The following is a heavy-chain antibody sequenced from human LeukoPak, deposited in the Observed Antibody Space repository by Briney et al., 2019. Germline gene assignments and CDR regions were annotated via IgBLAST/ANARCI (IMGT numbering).Heavy chain of an antibody. Sequence: SETLSLTCAVYGGSFSGYYWSWIRQPPGKGLEWIGEINHSGSTNYNPSLKSRVTISVDTSKNQFSLKLSSVTAADTAVYYCARLNDLWDWFDPWGQGTLVTVSS. CDR1: GGSFSGYY. CDR3: ARLNDLWDWFDP. V-gene: IGHV4-34*01. D-gene: IGHD3-3*01. J-gene: IGHJ5*02. CDR2: INHSGST.